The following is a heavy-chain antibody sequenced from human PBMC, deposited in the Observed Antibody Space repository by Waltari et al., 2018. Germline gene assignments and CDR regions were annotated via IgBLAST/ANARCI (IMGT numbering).Heavy chain of an antibody. J-gene: IGHJ4*02. CDR3: QRGDY. Sequence: EVQLVESGGGLVQPGGSLRLSCAGSGFTFSNFWMSWARQAPGKGLEWVANINQDGSGEYYVDSVKGRFTISRDNAKNSLYLQMNSLRAEDTAVYYCQRGDYWGQGTLVTVSS. CDR2: INQDGSGE. CDR1: GFTFSNFW. V-gene: IGHV3-7*04.